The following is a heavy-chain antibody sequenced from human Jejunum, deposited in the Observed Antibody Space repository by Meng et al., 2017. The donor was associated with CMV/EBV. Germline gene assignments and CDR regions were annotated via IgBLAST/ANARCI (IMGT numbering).Heavy chain of an antibody. Sequence: FNSHPIHWVRQAPGKELEWLAVISNEGFNKYYADSVTGRFTVSRDNSKNTLYLQLNNLGPEDTAVYYCARDRDTTGATYYYNGIDVWGQGTTVTVSS. CDR3: ARDRDTTGATYYYNGIDV. CDR2: ISNEGFNK. CDR1: FNSHP. J-gene: IGHJ6*02. D-gene: IGHD3-10*01. V-gene: IGHV3-30*04.